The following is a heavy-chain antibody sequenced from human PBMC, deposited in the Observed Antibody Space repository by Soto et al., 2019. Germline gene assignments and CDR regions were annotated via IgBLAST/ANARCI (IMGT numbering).Heavy chain of an antibody. V-gene: IGHV3-11*01. CDR3: ARALTTYYDILTGTFDY. J-gene: IGHJ4*02. CDR2: ISSSGSTI. Sequence: GGSLRLSCAASGFTFSDYYVSWIRQAPGKGLEWVSYISSSGSTIYYADSVKGRFTISRDNAKNSLYLQMNSLRAEDTAVYYCARALTTYYDILTGTFDYWGQGTLVTVSS. D-gene: IGHD3-9*01. CDR1: GFTFSDYY.